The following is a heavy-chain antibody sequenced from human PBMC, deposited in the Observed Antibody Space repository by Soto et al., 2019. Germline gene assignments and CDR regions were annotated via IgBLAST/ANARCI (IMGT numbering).Heavy chain of an antibody. V-gene: IGHV4-30-4*01. Sequence: QVQLQESGPGLVKPSQTLSLTCTVSGGSISSGDYYWSWIRQPPGKGLEWIGYIYYSGSTYYNPSLKSRVTISVDTSKNQFSLKLSSVTAADTAVYYCARTPWSIVGATTLDYWGQGTLFTVSS. CDR3: ARTPWSIVGATTLDY. D-gene: IGHD1-26*01. CDR2: IYYSGST. CDR1: GGSISSGDYY. J-gene: IGHJ4*02.